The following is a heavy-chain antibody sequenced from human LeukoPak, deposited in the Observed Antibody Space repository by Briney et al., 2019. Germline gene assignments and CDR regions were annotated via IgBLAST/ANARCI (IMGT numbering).Heavy chain of an antibody. CDR1: GYTFTDYY. D-gene: IGHD2-2*01. CDR2: INPNSGGT. J-gene: IGHJ4*02. V-gene: IGHV1-2*04. Sequence: ASVKVSCKASGYTFTDYYMHWVRLAPGQGLEWMGWINPNSGGTNYVQKFQGWVTMTRDTSINTAYMELSRLTSDDTAVYYCARANCSSTSCLFDYWGQGTLVTVSS. CDR3: ARANCSSTSCLFDY.